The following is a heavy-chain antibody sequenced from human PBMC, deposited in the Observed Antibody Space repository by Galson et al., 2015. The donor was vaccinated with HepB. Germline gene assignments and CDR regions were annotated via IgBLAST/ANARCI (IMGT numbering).Heavy chain of an antibody. J-gene: IGHJ5*02. CDR2: ISGSGGST. CDR1: GFTFSSYA. D-gene: IGHD3-3*01. CDR3: AKAHLGTTFGVVIGYDWFDP. V-gene: IGHV3-23*01. Sequence: SLRLSCAASGFTFSSYAMSRVRQAPGKGLEWVSAISGSGGSTYYADSVKGRFTISRDNSKNTLYLQMNSLRDEDTAVYYWAKAHLGTTFGVVIGYDWFDPWGQGTLVTVSS.